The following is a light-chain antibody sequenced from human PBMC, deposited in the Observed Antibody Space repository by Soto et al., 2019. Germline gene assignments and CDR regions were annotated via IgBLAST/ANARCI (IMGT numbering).Light chain of an antibody. Sequence: QSALTQPASVSGSPGQSITISCSGTISDIGGYNFVSWYQQHPGKAPKLMIYEVTNRPSGVSYRFSGSKSGNTASLTISGLQAEDEADYYCCSYTSSSTLVFGGGTKLTVL. CDR1: ISDIGGYNF. CDR2: EVT. J-gene: IGLJ2*01. CDR3: CSYTSSSTLV. V-gene: IGLV2-14*01.